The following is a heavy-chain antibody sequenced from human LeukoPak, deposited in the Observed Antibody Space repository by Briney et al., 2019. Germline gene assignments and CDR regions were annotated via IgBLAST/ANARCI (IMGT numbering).Heavy chain of an antibody. V-gene: IGHV3-21*01. CDR1: GFTFSSYS. CDR3: ARDTSYFMVRGVVDY. Sequence: GGSLRLSCAASGFTFSSYSMNWVRQAPGKGLEWVSSISSSSSYIYYADSVKGRFTISRDNAKNSLYLQMNSLGAEDTAVYYCARDTSYFMVRGVVDYWGQGTLVTVSS. CDR2: ISSSSSYI. D-gene: IGHD3-10*01. J-gene: IGHJ4*02.